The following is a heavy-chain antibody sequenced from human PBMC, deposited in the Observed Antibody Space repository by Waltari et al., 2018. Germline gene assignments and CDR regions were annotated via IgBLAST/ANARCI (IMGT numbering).Heavy chain of an antibody. Sequence: QVQLQESGPGLVKPSETLSLTCTVSGGSISSYYWSWIRQPAGKGLEWIGRIYTSGSTNYNPSPKSRVTMSVDTSKNQFSLKLSSVTAADTAVYYCARSDYDFWSGHPNNWFDPWGQGTLVTVSS. D-gene: IGHD3-3*01. CDR2: IYTSGST. CDR1: GGSISSYY. J-gene: IGHJ5*02. V-gene: IGHV4-4*07. CDR3: ARSDYDFWSGHPNNWFDP.